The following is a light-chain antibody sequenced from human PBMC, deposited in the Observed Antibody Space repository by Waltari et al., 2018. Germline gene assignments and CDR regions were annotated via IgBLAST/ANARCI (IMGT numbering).Light chain of an antibody. CDR3: HQSSSLPWT. Sequence: EIVLTQSPDFQSVTPKENVTITCRASQSIDSNLHWYQQKPNQSPKLLIRYASQSISGVPSRFSGSRSGTDFTLTINSLEAEDAATYFCHQSSSLPWTFGQGTKVEIK. CDR1: QSIDSN. J-gene: IGKJ1*01. V-gene: IGKV6-21*02. CDR2: YAS.